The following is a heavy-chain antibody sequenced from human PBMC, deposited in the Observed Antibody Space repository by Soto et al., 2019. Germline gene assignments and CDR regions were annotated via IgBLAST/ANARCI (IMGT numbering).Heavy chain of an antibody. D-gene: IGHD3-16*01. CDR3: AKDLYYDLRLPAY. CDR1: GFTFSSYA. Sequence: SLRLSCAASGFTFSSYAMSWVRQAPGKGLEWVSGISGSGSTTYYADSVEGRFTISRDNSKNTLSLQMNSLRAEDTALYYCAKDLYYDLRLPAYWGQRTPVPVSS. CDR2: ISGSGSTT. J-gene: IGHJ1*01. V-gene: IGHV3-23*01.